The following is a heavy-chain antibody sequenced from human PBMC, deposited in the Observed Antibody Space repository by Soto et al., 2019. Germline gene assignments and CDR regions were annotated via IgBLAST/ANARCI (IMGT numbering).Heavy chain of an antibody. Sequence: PGESLKISCKGSGYSFTSYWIGWVRQMPGKGLEWMGIIYPGDSDTRYSPSFQGQVTISADKSISTAYLQWSSLKASDTAMYYCASLRTVPHDAFDIWGQGTMVTVSS. D-gene: IGHD4-17*01. CDR3: ASLRTVPHDAFDI. V-gene: IGHV5-51*01. J-gene: IGHJ3*02. CDR2: IYPGDSDT. CDR1: GYSFTSYW.